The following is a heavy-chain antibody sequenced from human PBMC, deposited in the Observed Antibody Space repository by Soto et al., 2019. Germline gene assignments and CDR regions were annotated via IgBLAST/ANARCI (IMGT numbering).Heavy chain of an antibody. Sequence: QVQLQESGPGVVKPSQTLSLTCTVSGGSFSSGDYYWSWVRQPPGNGLEWIGYIYYTGSTFNNPSLKSRVSISIDRSKTQFSLKLSSVTAADTAVYYCARIHFGDEPSYYYYGMDVWGQGTTVTVSS. V-gene: IGHV4-30-4*01. J-gene: IGHJ6*02. CDR1: GGSFSSGDYY. CDR3: ARIHFGDEPSYYYYGMDV. D-gene: IGHD4-17*01. CDR2: IYYTGST.